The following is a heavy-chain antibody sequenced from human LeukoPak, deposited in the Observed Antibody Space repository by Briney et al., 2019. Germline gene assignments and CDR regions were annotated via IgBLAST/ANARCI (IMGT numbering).Heavy chain of an antibody. CDR1: GGSISSYY. CDR2: IYYSGST. D-gene: IGHD6-13*01. V-gene: IGHV4-59*01. CDR3: ARFGSWHFYYYYMDV. Sequence: SETLSLTCTVSGGSISSYYWSWIRQPPGKGLEWIGYIYYSGSTNYNPSLKSRVTISVDTSKNQFSLKLSSVTAADTAVYYCARFGSWHFYYYYMDVGGKGTTVTVSS. J-gene: IGHJ6*03.